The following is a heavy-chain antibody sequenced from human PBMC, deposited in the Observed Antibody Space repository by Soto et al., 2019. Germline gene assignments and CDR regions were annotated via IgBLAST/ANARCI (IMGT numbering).Heavy chain of an antibody. V-gene: IGHV1-2*02. CDR2: INPNSGGT. CDR1: GYTFTGYY. Sequence: ASVKVSCKASGYTFTGYYMHWVRQAPGQGLEWMGWINPNSGGTNYAQKFQGRVTMTRDTSISTAYMELSRLRSDDTAVYYCARVKTIAAAGTYYYYYGMDVWGQGTTVTVSS. D-gene: IGHD6-13*01. CDR3: ARVKTIAAAGTYYYYYGMDV. J-gene: IGHJ6*02.